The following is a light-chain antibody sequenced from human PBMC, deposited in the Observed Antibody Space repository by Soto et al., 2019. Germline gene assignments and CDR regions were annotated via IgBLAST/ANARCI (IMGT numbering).Light chain of an antibody. CDR1: SSDVGGYDF. CDR3: SSSTSISTYV. Sequence: QSALTQPASVSGSPGQSITISCTGTSSDVGGYDFVSWYQQHPGKAPRLMSYDVSHRPSGVSDRFSASKSGNTASLTISGLLDEDEADYYCSSSTSISTYVVGTGTKLTVL. V-gene: IGLV2-14*01. J-gene: IGLJ1*01. CDR2: DVS.